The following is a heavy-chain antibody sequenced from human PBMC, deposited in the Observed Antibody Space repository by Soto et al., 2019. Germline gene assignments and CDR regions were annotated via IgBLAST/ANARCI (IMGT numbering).Heavy chain of an antibody. J-gene: IGHJ6*02. Sequence: SETLSLTCAVYGGSFSGYYWSWIRQPPGKGLEWIGEINHSGSTNYNPSLKSRVTISVDTSKNQFSLKLSSVTAADTAVYYCARHPMVRGVIINYYHYGMAVWGQGTTVTVSS. CDR3: ARHPMVRGVIINYYHYGMAV. CDR1: GGSFSGYY. V-gene: IGHV4-34*01. D-gene: IGHD3-10*01. CDR2: INHSGST.